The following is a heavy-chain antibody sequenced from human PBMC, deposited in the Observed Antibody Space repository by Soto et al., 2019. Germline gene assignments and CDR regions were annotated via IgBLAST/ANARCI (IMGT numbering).Heavy chain of an antibody. CDR3: ARATYGDQIDC. J-gene: IGHJ4*02. CDR1: GFTFSSYG. CDR2: IWYDGSDK. Sequence: QVQLVESGGGVVQPGRSLRLSCAASGFTFSSYGMHWVRQAPGKGLEWVAVIWYDGSDKYYADSVKGRFTIARDNSKNTLYLQMNSLRAEDTAVYYCARATYGDQIDCWGQGTLVTVSS. D-gene: IGHD4-17*01. V-gene: IGHV3-33*01.